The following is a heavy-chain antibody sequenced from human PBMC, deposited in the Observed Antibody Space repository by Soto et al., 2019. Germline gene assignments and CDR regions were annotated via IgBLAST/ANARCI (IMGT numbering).Heavy chain of an antibody. CDR1: GFTFSSYA. D-gene: IGHD2-2*01. CDR3: AKRAPKGYCSSTSCRGSYYMDV. Sequence: GGSLRLSCAASGFTFSSYAMSWVRQAPGKGLEWVSAISGGGGSTYYADSVKGRFTISRDNSKNTLYLQMNSLRAEDTAVYYCAKRAPKGYCSSTSCRGSYYMDVWGKGTTVTVSS. J-gene: IGHJ6*03. CDR2: ISGGGGST. V-gene: IGHV3-23*01.